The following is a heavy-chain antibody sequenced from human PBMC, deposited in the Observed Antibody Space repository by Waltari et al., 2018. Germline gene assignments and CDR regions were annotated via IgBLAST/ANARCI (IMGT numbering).Heavy chain of an antibody. CDR3: ATSPTRSF. CDR1: RPTVGNNY. D-gene: IGHD2-15*01. J-gene: IGHJ4*02. V-gene: IGHV3-53*02. Sequence: EVQLVETGGGSFQPGASLRLSCAASRPTVGNNYMGWVRQAPGKGLEGVSVIYSGGTTQYADSVKGRFTISRDSSKNTLYLQMNSLRVEDTAVYYCATSPTRSFWGQGTLVAVSS. CDR2: IYSGGTT.